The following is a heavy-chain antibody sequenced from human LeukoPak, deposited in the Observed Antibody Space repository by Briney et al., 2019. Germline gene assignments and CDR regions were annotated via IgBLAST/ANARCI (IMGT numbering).Heavy chain of an antibody. CDR3: ARDFSTYYYDSSGRGAFDI. CDR2: IYYSGST. CDR1: GGSISSYY. Sequence: SETLSLTCTVSGGSISSYYWSWIRQPPGKGLEWIGYIYYSGSTNYNPSLKSRVTISVDTSKNQFSLKLSSVTAADTAVYYCARDFSTYYYDSSGRGAFDIWGQGTMVTVSS. V-gene: IGHV4-59*01. J-gene: IGHJ3*02. D-gene: IGHD3-22*01.